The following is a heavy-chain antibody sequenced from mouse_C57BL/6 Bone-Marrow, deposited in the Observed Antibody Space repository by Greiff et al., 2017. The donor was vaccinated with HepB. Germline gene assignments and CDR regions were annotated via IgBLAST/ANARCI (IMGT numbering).Heavy chain of an antibody. D-gene: IGHD2-5*01. CDR2: IDPSDSYT. Sequence: QVHVKQPGAELVRPGTSVKLSCKASGYTFTSYWMHWVKQRPGQGLEWIGVIDPSDSYTNYNQKFKGKATLTVDTSSSTAYMQLSSLTSEDSAVYYCVAYYSNPRDYWGQGTSVTVSS. V-gene: IGHV1-59*01. CDR1: GYTFTSYW. J-gene: IGHJ4*01. CDR3: VAYYSNPRDY.